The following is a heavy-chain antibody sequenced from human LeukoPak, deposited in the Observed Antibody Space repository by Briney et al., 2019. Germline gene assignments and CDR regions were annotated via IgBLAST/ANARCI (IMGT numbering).Heavy chain of an antibody. CDR1: GCYIGSYY. CDR3: AREGDYGDYSKSFYYMDV. D-gene: IGHD4-17*01. CDR2: IYTRENT. J-gene: IGHJ6*03. Sequence: SETLSLTFTVPGCYIGSYYGSSIRQPAGKGLEWIERIYTRENTGNNPPRKSQVTMTVDMSNSQFFLRLTSLTAADTAVYYCAREGDYGDYSKSFYYMDVWGKGTTVTVSS. V-gene: IGHV4-4*07.